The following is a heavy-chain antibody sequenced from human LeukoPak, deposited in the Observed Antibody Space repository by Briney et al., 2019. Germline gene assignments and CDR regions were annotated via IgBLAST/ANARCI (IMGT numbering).Heavy chain of an antibody. CDR2: ISYDGSNK. CDR3: AKDRLLELPDLYYYYGMDV. CDR1: GFTFSSYG. Sequence: PGGSLRLSCAASGFTFSSYGMHWVRQAPGKGLEWVAVISYDGSNKYYADSVKGRFTISSDNSKNTLYLQMNSLRAEDTAVYYCAKDRLLELPDLYYYYGMDVWGQGTTVTVSS. D-gene: IGHD1-7*01. V-gene: IGHV3-30*18. J-gene: IGHJ6*02.